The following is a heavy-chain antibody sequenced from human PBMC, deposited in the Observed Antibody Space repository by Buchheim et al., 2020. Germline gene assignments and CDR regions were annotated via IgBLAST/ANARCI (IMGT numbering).Heavy chain of an antibody. D-gene: IGHD2-15*01. CDR1: GFTVSSNY. J-gene: IGHJ4*02. CDR2: INSGGST. CDR3: ASDVGYCSGGSCYSEYFCDY. V-gene: IGHV3-66*01. Sequence: EVQLVESGGGLVQPGGSLRLSCAASGFTVSSNYMNWVRQAPGKGLEWVSVINSGGSTYYDASVKGRFTISSGNSKNTLYLQMNSLRAEDTAVYYCASDVGYCSGGSCYSEYFCDYWGKGTL.